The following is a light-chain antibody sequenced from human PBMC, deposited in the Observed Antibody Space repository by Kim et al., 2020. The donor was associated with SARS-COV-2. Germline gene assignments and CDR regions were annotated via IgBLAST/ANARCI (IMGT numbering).Light chain of an antibody. CDR3: QQTDSFPLT. J-gene: IGKJ4*01. V-gene: IGKV1D-12*01. CDR2: GAS. Sequence: DIQMTQSPSSLSASLGDSVTITCRASQDIRRWLAWYQQKPGKAPKFLIYGASTLQSGVPSRFSGSGSGTNFTLTINSLQPDDFATYYCQQTDSFPLTFGGGTKLEI. CDR1: QDIRRW.